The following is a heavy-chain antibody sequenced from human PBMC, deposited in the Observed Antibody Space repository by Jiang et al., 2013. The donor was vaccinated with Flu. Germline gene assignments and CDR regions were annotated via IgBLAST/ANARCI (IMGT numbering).Heavy chain of an antibody. V-gene: IGHV4-39*01. CDR2: IYYSGST. D-gene: IGHD2-8*01. CDR3: ARCVYGDYYFDY. Sequence: VLLKPSETLSLTCTVAGVSISRNSYHWGWIRQAPGKGLEWIANIYYSGSTYYNPSLKSRLTISADMSKNQFSLELRSVTAADTAMYYCARCVYGDYYFDYWAGGPWSPSPQ. CDR1: GVSISRNSYH. J-gene: IGHJ4*02.